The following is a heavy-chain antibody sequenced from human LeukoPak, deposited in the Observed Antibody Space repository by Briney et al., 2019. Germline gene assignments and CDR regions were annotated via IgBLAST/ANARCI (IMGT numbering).Heavy chain of an antibody. J-gene: IGHJ5*02. Sequence: PGGSLRLSCAASGFTFSSYSMNWVRQAPGKGLEWVSYISSSSSTIYYADSVKGRFTISRDNAKNSLYLQMNSLRAEDTAVYYCARGPRLRLGGFDPWGQGTLVTVSS. V-gene: IGHV3-48*01. CDR3: ARGPRLRLGGFDP. D-gene: IGHD5-12*01. CDR2: ISSSSSTI. CDR1: GFTFSSYS.